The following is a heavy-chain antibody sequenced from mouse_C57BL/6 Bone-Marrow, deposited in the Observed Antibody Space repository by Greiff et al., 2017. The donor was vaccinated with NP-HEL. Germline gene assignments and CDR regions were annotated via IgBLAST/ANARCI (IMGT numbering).Heavy chain of an antibody. Sequence: QVQLKQPGAELVMPGASVKLSCKASGYTFTSYWMHWVKQRPGQGLEWIGEIDPSDSYTNYNQKFKGKSTLTVDKSSSTAYMQLSSLTSEDSAVYYCARWETAQATWFAYWGQGTLVTVSA. CDR1: GYTFTSYW. J-gene: IGHJ3*01. CDR2: IDPSDSYT. CDR3: ARWETAQATWFAY. D-gene: IGHD3-2*02. V-gene: IGHV1-69*01.